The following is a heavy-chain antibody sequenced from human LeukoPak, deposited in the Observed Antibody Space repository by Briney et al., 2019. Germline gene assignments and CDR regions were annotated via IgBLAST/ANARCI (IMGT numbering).Heavy chain of an antibody. J-gene: IGHJ4*02. CDR2: ISGSGGST. CDR1: GFTFSSYA. CDR3: AKDQSAAGESDY. V-gene: IGHV3-23*01. Sequence: GGSLRLSCAASGFTFSSYAMSWVRQAPGKGLEWVSAISGSGGSTYYADSVKGRFTISRDNSKNALYLQMNSLRAEDTAVYYCAKDQSAAGESDYWGQGTLVTVSS. D-gene: IGHD6-13*01.